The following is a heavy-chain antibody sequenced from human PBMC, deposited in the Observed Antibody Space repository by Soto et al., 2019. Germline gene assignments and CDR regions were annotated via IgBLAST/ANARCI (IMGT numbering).Heavy chain of an antibody. J-gene: IGHJ4*02. CDR2: IYHSGNT. CDR1: GGSISNSNW. V-gene: IGHV4-4*02. D-gene: IGHD3-9*01. Sequence: SETLSLTCAVSGGSISNSNWWSWVRQPPGKGLEWIGEIYHSGNTNYNPSLKSRVTISVDKSKNQFSLKLSSVTAADTAVYYCARTSYDILSGYSDVSTLFDYWGQGTLVTVSS. CDR3: ARTSYDILSGYSDVSTLFDY.